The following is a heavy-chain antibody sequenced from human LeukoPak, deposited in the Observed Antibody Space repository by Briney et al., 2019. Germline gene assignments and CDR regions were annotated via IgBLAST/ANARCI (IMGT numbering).Heavy chain of an antibody. CDR2: ISSSSSYI. J-gene: IGHJ4*02. D-gene: IGHD2-15*01. CDR1: GFTFSSYS. V-gene: IGHV3-21*01. CDR3: ARDLVVVVAATRDY. Sequence: GGSLRLSCAASGFTFSSYSMNRVRQAPGKGLEWVSSISSSSSYIYYADSVKGRFTISRDNAKNSLYLQMNRLRSEDKAVYYCARDLVVVVAATRDYWGQGTLVTVSS.